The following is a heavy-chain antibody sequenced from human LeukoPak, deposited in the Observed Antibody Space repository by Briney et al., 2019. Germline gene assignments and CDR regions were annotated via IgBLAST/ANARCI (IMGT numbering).Heavy chain of an antibody. D-gene: IGHD2-2*02. CDR1: GGSISSGGYC. CDR2: IYYSGST. J-gene: IGHJ4*02. CDR3: ARVGCSSTSCYSPFDY. Sequence: PSETLSLTCTVSGGSISSGGYCWSWIRQHPGQGLEWIGYIYYSGSTYYNPSLKSRVTISVDTSMNQFSLKLSSVTAADTAVYYCARVGCSSTSCYSPFDYWGQGTLVTVSS. V-gene: IGHV4-31*03.